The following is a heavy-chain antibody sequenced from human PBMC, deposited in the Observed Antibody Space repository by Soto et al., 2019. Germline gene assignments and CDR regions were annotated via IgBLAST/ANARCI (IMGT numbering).Heavy chain of an antibody. J-gene: IGHJ6*02. Sequence: QVQLVQSGAEVKKPGSSVTVSCKASGGTFSSYAISWVRQAPGQGLEWMGRIIPFIGTANYAQKFQGRVTMSGDESTSTAYMELTCLRSEDTAVYYCARVVMTTVSASYYYGMDVWGQGTTVTVSS. CDR1: GGTFSSYA. V-gene: IGHV1-69*18. CDR3: ARVVMTTVSASYYYGMDV. D-gene: IGHD4-4*01. CDR2: IIPFIGTA.